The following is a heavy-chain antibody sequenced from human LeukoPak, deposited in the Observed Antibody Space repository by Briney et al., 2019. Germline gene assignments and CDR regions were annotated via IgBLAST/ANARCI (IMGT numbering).Heavy chain of an antibody. J-gene: IGHJ6*03. CDR3: ARESSYNGLYYYYYYMDV. CDR1: GYTFTNYG. D-gene: IGHD3-10*01. CDR2: INPNTGGT. Sequence: ASVKVSCKASGYTFTNYGISWVRQAPGQGLEWMGWINPNTGGTNYARKFQGRVTVTRDTSISTAYMELSSLRSDDTAVYYCARESSYNGLYYYYYYMDVWGKGTTVTISS. V-gene: IGHV1-2*02.